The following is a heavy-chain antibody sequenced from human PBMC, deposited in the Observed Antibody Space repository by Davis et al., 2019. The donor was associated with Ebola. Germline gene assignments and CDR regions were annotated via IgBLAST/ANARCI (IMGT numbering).Heavy chain of an antibody. CDR2: INHSGST. CDR1: GGSFSGYY. CDR3: ARSPYCSSTSCPPGY. V-gene: IGHV4-34*01. D-gene: IGHD2-2*01. Sequence: SETLSLTCAVYGGSFSGYYWSWIRQPPGKGLEWIGEINHSGSTNYNPSLKSRVTISVDTSKNQFSLKLSSVTAADTAVYYCARSPYCSSTSCPPGYWGQGTLVTVSS. J-gene: IGHJ4*02.